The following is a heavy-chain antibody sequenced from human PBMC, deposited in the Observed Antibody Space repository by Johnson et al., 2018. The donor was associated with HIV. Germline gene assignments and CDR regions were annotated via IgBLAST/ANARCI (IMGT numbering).Heavy chain of an antibody. CDR3: AKDLVFYVPRSESYYKVFFAFDI. CDR2: IWYDGSNK. V-gene: IGHV3-33*06. D-gene: IGHD3-10*01. CDR1: GFTFSSYG. J-gene: IGHJ3*02. Sequence: HVQLVESGGGVVQPGRSLRLSCAASGFTFSSYGMHWVRQAPGKGLEWVAVIWYDGSNKYYADSVKGRFTISRDNSKNTLYLQMNSLRAEDTAVYYCAKDLVFYVPRSESYYKVFFAFDIWGQGTMVTVSS.